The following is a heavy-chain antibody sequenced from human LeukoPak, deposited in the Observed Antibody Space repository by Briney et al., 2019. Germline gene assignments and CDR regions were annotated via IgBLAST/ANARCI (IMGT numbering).Heavy chain of an antibody. CDR1: GFTFNNCV. V-gene: IGHV3-23*01. CDR3: AKDSSSWYAYFDY. J-gene: IGHJ4*02. Sequence: GGSLRLSCAASGFTFNNCVMSWVRQAPGKGLEWVSSISGSGGGTYYADSVKGRFTISRDNSKNTLYLQMNSLRAEDTAVYYCAKDSSSWYAYFDYWGQGTLVTVSS. CDR2: ISGSGGGT. D-gene: IGHD6-19*01.